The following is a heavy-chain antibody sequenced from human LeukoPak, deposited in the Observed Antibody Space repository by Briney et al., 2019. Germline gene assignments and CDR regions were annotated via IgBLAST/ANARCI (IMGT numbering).Heavy chain of an antibody. CDR2: IYHSGST. CDR3: TRDYDSSGYYFLM. V-gene: IGHV4-4*02. D-gene: IGHD3-22*01. J-gene: IGHJ4*02. Sequence: SETLSLTCSVSGGSISSDNWWSGVRQPPGKGLEWIGEIYHSGSTVYNPSLKSRVTISVDKSKNQVALRLGSVTAADTAVYYCTRDYDSSGYYFLMWGQGTLVTVSS. CDR1: GGSISSDNW.